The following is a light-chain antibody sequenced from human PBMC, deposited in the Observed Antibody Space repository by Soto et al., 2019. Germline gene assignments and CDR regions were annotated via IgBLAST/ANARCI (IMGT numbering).Light chain of an antibody. CDR1: QEISKW. V-gene: IGKV1D-12*01. CDR3: QEAYSFPVT. CDR2: TAS. J-gene: IGKJ5*01. Sequence: IKITKSPSSVSAPLGDRFTFTGRASQEISKWIAWYQQKPGRAPKLLIHTASTIQREVPSRFSVSGSGTDFTLTISSLQPEDFATYYCQEAYSFPVTFGLGTRLEIK.